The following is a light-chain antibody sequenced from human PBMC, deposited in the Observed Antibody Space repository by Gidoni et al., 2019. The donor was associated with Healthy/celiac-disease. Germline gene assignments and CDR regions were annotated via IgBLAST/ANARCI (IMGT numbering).Light chain of an antibody. J-gene: IGKJ1*01. Sequence: EIVLTQSPGTLSLSPGERATLSCRASQSVSSSYLAWYQQKPGQAPRLLIYGASSRATGIPDRFSGSGSGTDFTLTISRLEPEDFAVYYCQQYGSRRTFXXXTKVEIK. CDR3: QQYGSRRT. CDR2: GAS. V-gene: IGKV3-20*01. CDR1: QSVSSSY.